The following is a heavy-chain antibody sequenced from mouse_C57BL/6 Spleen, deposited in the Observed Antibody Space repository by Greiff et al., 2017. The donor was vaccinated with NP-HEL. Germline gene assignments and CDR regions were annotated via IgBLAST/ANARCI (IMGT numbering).Heavy chain of an antibody. CDR1: GFTFSSYA. J-gene: IGHJ3*01. CDR3: TRGYYGNSHFAY. D-gene: IGHD2-1*01. CDR2: ISSGGDYI. Sequence: DVMLVESGEGLVKPGGSLKLSCAASGFTFSSYAMSWVRQTPEKRLEWVAYISSGGDYIYYADTVKGRFTISRDNARNTLYLQMSSLKSEDTAMYYCTRGYYGNSHFAYWGQGTLVTVSA. V-gene: IGHV5-9-1*02.